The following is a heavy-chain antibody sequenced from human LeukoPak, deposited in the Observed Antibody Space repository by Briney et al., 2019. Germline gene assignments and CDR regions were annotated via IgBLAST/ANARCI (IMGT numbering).Heavy chain of an antibody. Sequence: GGSLRLSCAASGFTFSSYAMSWVRQAPGKGLEWVSAISGSGGSTYYADSVKGRFTISRDNSKNTLYLQMNSLRAEDTAVYYCARARSSYGYGDAFDIWGQGTMVTVSS. J-gene: IGHJ3*02. CDR1: GFTFSSYA. CDR3: ARARSSYGYGDAFDI. CDR2: ISGSGGST. D-gene: IGHD5-18*01. V-gene: IGHV3-23*01.